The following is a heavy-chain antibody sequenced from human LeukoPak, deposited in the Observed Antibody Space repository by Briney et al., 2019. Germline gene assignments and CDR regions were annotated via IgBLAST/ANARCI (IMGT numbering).Heavy chain of an antibody. CDR2: ISGSGGNT. J-gene: IGHJ4*02. D-gene: IGHD3-10*01. V-gene: IGHV3-23*01. CDR1: GFTFSSYG. Sequence: LAGGSLRLSCAASGFTFSSYGMSWVRQAPGKGLEWVSGISGSGGNTYYADPVKGRFTISRDNSKNTLYVQMNSLRVDDTAVYYCAKGFMVRGDTGGLGYWGQGTLVTVSS. CDR3: AKGFMVRGDTGGLGY.